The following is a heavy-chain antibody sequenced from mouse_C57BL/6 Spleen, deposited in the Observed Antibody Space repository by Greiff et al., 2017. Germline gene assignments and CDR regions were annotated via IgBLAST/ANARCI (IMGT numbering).Heavy chain of an antibody. D-gene: IGHD2-1*01. Sequence: EVKVVESGGGLVQPGGSLSLSCAASGFTFTDYYMSWVRQPPGKALEWLGFIRNKANGYTTEYSASLQGWFTISRDNSQSILYLQMNPLRAEDSATYYCARGYYGNYAWFAYWGQGTLVTVSA. CDR1: GFTFTDYY. V-gene: IGHV7-3*01. CDR2: IRNKANGYTT. CDR3: ARGYYGNYAWFAY. J-gene: IGHJ3*01.